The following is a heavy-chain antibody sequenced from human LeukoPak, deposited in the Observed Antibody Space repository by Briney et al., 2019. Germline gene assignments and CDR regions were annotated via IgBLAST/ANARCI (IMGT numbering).Heavy chain of an antibody. J-gene: IGHJ6*03. D-gene: IGHD5-12*01. CDR1: GGSISSSSYY. CDR2: IYYSGST. Sequence: PSETLSLTCTVSGGSISSSSYYWCWIRPPPGKRLEWRGNIYYSGSTYYSPSLKSRVTISVDTSKNQFSLKLSSVTAADTAVYYCARGGGYDSAYYYYYYMDVWGKGTTVTISS. V-gene: IGHV4-39*07. CDR3: ARGGGYDSAYYYYYYMDV.